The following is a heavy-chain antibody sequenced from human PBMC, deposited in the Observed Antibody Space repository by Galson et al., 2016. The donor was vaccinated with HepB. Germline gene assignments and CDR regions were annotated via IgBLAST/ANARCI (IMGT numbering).Heavy chain of an antibody. J-gene: IGHJ4*02. CDR2: ISRSSSTI. CDR1: GFTFSNYS. D-gene: IGHD4-17*01. CDR3: ARVGGYGAPASY. V-gene: IGHV3-48*04. Sequence: SLRLSCAASGFTFSNYSMNWVRQAPGKGLEWVSYISRSSSTINYGDSVKGRFTIYRDNAKNSLYLQMDSLRAEDTAVYYCARVGGYGAPASYWGQGTLVTVSS.